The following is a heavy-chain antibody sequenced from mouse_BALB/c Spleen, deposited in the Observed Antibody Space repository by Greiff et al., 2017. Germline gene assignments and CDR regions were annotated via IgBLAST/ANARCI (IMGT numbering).Heavy chain of an antibody. D-gene: IGHD2-3*01. CDR1: GFNIKDTY. CDR2: IDPANGNT. V-gene: IGHV14-3*02. J-gene: IGHJ3*01. Sequence: VQLKQSGAELVKPGASVKLSCTASGFNIKDTYMHWVKQRPEQGLEWIGRIDPANGNTKYDPKFQGKATITADTSSNTAYLQLSSLTSEDTAVYYCARGDGYYVGAYWGQGTLVTVSA. CDR3: ARGDGYYVGAY.